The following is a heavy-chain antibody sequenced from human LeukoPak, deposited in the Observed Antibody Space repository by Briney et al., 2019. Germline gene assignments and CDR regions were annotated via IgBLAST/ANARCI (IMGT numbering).Heavy chain of an antibody. D-gene: IGHD2-2*01. J-gene: IGHJ4*02. CDR3: ARVGLGYCSSASCYYFDY. Sequence: GASVKVSCKASGYTFTGYYMHWVRQAPGQGLEWMGWINPNSGGTNYAQKFQGRVTMTRDTSISTAYMELSRLRSDDTAVYYCARVGLGYCSSASCYYFDYWGQGTLVTVSS. CDR1: GYTFTGYY. V-gene: IGHV1-2*02. CDR2: INPNSGGT.